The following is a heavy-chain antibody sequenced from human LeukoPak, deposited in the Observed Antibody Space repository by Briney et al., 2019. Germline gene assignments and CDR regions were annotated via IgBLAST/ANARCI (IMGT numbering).Heavy chain of an antibody. V-gene: IGHV3-23*01. J-gene: IGHJ3*02. CDR2: LSDSGDDT. Sequence: GGSLRLSCAASGFTFSSYRLSWVRQAPGKGLEWVSTLSDSGDDTYYADSVKGRFTISRDNPKNTLYLQMNSLRAEDTAIYYCTSFAPYEAFDIWGQGTMVTVSS. CDR1: GFTFSSYR. CDR3: TSFAPYEAFDI.